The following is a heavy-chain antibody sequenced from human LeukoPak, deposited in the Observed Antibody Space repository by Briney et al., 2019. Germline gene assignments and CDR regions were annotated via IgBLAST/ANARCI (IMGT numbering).Heavy chain of an antibody. CDR3: ARDRLVVVAATPKSGGFDP. Sequence: SETLSLTCTVSGGSISSCYWSWIRQPAGKGLEWIGRIYTSGSTNYNPSLKSRVTMSVDTSKNQFSLKLSSVTAADTAVYYCARDRLVVVAATPKSGGFDPWGQGTLVTVSS. D-gene: IGHD2-15*01. CDR2: IYTSGST. CDR1: GGSISSCY. J-gene: IGHJ5*02. V-gene: IGHV4-4*07.